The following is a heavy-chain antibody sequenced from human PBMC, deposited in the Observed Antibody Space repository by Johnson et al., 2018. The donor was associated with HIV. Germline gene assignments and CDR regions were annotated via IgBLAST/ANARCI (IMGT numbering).Heavy chain of an antibody. V-gene: IGHV3-23*04. CDR3: AKEDPITMIPRYAFDI. D-gene: IGHD3-22*01. J-gene: IGHJ3*02. CDR1: GFTFSSYA. CDR2: ISGSAGIT. Sequence: VQLVESGGGVVQPGRSLRLSCAASGFTFSSYAMSWVRQAPGKGLEWVSAISGSAGITYYADSVEGRFTISRDNSRNTLYLQMNSLRAEDTAVYYCAKEDPITMIPRYAFDIWGQGTMVTVSS.